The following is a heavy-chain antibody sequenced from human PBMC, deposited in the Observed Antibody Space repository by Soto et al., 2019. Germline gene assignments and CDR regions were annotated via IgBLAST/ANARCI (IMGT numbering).Heavy chain of an antibody. CDR3: ARVPVSMVRGYGMDV. CDR2: ISSSGPYT. Sequence: QVQLVESGGGLVKPGGSLRLSCAASGFTFNDYYMSWVRQAPGKGPEWVSYISSSGPYTKYGDSVKGRFTISRDNAKNSLYLQMSSLRVEDTAVYYCARVPVSMVRGYGMDVWGQGTTVTVSS. V-gene: IGHV3-11*06. D-gene: IGHD3-10*01. J-gene: IGHJ6*02. CDR1: GFTFNDYY.